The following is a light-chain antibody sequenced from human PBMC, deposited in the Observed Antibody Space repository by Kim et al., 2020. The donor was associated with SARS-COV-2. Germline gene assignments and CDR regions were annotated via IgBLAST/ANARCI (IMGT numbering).Light chain of an antibody. Sequence: SPWERSTLSCRASQSVGNYLAWYQQKPGQVPRLLIYDASNRATGIPARFSASGSGTGFTLTISSLEPEDFAVYYCQQRSDWPPWTFGPGTKVDIK. CDR1: QSVGNY. J-gene: IGKJ1*01. CDR3: QQRSDWPPWT. CDR2: DAS. V-gene: IGKV3-11*01.